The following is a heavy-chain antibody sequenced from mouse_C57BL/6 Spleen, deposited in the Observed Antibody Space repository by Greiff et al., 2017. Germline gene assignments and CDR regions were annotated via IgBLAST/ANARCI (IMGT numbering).Heavy chain of an antibody. J-gene: IGHJ3*01. V-gene: IGHV14-2*01. D-gene: IGHD1-1*01. CDR2: IDPEDGET. Sequence: VQLQQSGAELVKPGASVKLSCTASGFNIKDYYMHWVKQRTEQGLEWIGRIDPEDGETKYAPKFQGKATITADTSSNTAYLQRSSLTSEDTAVYYCVPWITTVAPFAYWGQGTLVTVSA. CDR3: VPWITTVAPFAY. CDR1: GFNIKDYY.